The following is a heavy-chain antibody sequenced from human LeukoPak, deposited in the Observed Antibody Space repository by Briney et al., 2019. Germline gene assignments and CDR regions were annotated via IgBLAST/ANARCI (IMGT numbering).Heavy chain of an antibody. CDR2: ITASGTAM. Sequence: GGSLRLSCAASGFTFSSYSMNWVRQAPGKGLEWVSHITASGTAMFYADSVKGRFTISRDNAKNSLYLQMNSLRAEDTAVYYCARAEYSSGWDYFDYWGQGTLVTVSS. CDR1: GFTFSSYS. CDR3: ARAEYSSGWDYFDY. J-gene: IGHJ4*02. D-gene: IGHD6-19*01. V-gene: IGHV3-48*01.